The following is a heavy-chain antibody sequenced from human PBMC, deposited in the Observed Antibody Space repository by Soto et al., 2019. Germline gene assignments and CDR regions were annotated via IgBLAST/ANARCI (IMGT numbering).Heavy chain of an antibody. J-gene: IGHJ6*02. CDR1: GFTFSSYG. V-gene: IGHV3-7*03. D-gene: IGHD3-9*01. Sequence: PGGSLRLSCAASGFTFSSYGMHWVRQAPGKGLEWVANINQDGSGKWYVDSAKGRFTISRDKAKNSLYLQMNSLRVEDTAIYYCARYLHSYGLDVWGQGTTVTVSS. CDR2: INQDGSGK. CDR3: ARYLHSYGLDV.